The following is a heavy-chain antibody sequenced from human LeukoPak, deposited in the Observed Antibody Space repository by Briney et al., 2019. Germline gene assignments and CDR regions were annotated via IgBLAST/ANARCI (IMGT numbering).Heavy chain of an antibody. CDR3: AKRGYYYDSSGYYYFDY. J-gene: IGHJ4*02. CDR2: ISASGGST. D-gene: IGHD3-22*01. Sequence: GGSLRLSCAASGFTFSSYAMSWVRQAPGKGLEWVSSISASGGSTYYADSVKGRFTISRDNSKNTLYLQMNSLRAEDTAVYYCAKRGYYYDSSGYYYFDYWGQGTLVTVSS. V-gene: IGHV3-23*01. CDR1: GFTFSSYA.